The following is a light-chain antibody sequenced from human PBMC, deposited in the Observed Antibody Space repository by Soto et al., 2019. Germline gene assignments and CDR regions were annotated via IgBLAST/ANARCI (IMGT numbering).Light chain of an antibody. CDR3: ETWTSNTRV. J-gene: IGLJ3*02. Sequence: QLVLTQSSSASASLGSSVKLTCTLGSDHSSYIIAWHQQQPGQAPRFLMKLERSGTYNKGSGVPDRFSGSSSGADRYLTISNLRSEDEADYYCETWTSNTRVFGGGTKLTVL. V-gene: IGLV4-60*03. CDR1: SDHSSYI. CDR2: LERSGTY.